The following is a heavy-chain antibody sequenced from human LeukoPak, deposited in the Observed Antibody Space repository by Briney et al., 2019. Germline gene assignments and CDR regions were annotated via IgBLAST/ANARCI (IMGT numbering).Heavy chain of an antibody. CDR3: ARVSRYYYDSTIGFFDL. Sequence: KPSETLSLTCTVSGGSISSGDYYWSWIRQPPGKGLEWIGYTHHSGSSYYNPSLTSRVTISVDRSKNQFSLTLSSVTGADTAVFYCARVSRYYYDSTIGFFDLWGRGTLVTVSS. CDR2: THHSGSS. CDR1: GGSISSGDYY. V-gene: IGHV4-30-4*08. J-gene: IGHJ2*01. D-gene: IGHD3-22*01.